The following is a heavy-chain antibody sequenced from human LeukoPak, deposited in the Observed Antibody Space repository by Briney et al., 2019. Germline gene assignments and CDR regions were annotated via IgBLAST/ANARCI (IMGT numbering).Heavy chain of an antibody. CDR3: ARVYSDGGNAED. CDR1: GYSISSGYY. CDR2: IYHSGST. Sequence: SETLSLTCAVSGYSISSGYYWGWIRQPPGKGLEWIGSIYHSGSTYYNPSLKSRVTISVDTSKNQFSLKLSSVTAADTAVYYCARVYSDGGNAEDWGQGTLVTVSS. V-gene: IGHV4-38-2*01. J-gene: IGHJ4*02. D-gene: IGHD2-15*01.